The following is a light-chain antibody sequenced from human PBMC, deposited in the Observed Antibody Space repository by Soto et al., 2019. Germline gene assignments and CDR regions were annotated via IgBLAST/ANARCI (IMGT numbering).Light chain of an antibody. CDR3: SSFTGSNKRV. Sequence: QSALTQPPSASGSPGQSVTVSCTGTTNDIGGYNYVSWYQQHPGKAPKLMIYEVSKRPSGVPDRFSGSKSGNTASLTVSGLQAEDEAEYYCSSFTGSNKRVFGGGTKLTVL. V-gene: IGLV2-8*01. CDR1: TNDIGGYNY. CDR2: EVS. J-gene: IGLJ2*01.